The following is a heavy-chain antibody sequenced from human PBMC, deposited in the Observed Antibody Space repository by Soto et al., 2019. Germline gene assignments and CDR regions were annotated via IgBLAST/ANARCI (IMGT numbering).Heavy chain of an antibody. CDR1: GGSFSGYY. Sequence: PSETLSLTCAVYGGSFSGYYWSWIRQPPGKGLEWIGEINHSGSTNYNPSLKSRVTISVDTSKNQFSLKLSSVTAADTAVYYCARGLMITFGGVIVRKPFDYWVQGTLVTVS. D-gene: IGHD3-16*02. CDR2: INHSGST. V-gene: IGHV4-34*01. CDR3: ARGLMITFGGVIVRKPFDY. J-gene: IGHJ4*02.